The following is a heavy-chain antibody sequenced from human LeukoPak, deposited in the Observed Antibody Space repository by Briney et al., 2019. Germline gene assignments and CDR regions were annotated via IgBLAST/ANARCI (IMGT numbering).Heavy chain of an antibody. V-gene: IGHV3-23*01. J-gene: IGHJ3*02. Sequence: GGSLRLSCAASGFTFSSYAMSWVRQAPGKGLEWVSAISGSGGSTYYADSVKGRFTISRDNSKNTLYLQMNSLRAEDTAVYYCARAVTGSRNAFDIWGQGTMVTVSS. CDR1: GFTFSSYA. D-gene: IGHD4-11*01. CDR3: ARAVTGSRNAFDI. CDR2: ISGSGGST.